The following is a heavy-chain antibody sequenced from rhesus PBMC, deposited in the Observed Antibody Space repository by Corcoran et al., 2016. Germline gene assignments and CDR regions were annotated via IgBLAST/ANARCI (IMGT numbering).Heavy chain of an antibody. CDR1: GGSISSNY. Sequence: QLQLQESGPGLVKPSETLSLTCAVSGGSISSNYWSWIRQPPGKGLEWIGRISGSGASTDYNPSLKSRVTISKETSKNQFSLTLTSMTAADTAVYYCARLSEVRAFDFWGQGLRVTVSS. CDR2: ISGSGAST. CDR3: ARLSEVRAFDF. J-gene: IGHJ3*01. V-gene: IGHV4-173*01.